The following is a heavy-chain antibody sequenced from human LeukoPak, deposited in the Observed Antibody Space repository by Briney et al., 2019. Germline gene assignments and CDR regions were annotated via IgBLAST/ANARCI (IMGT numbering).Heavy chain of an antibody. V-gene: IGHV3-21*01. J-gene: IGHJ4*02. CDR2: ISSSSSYI. D-gene: IGHD3-22*01. CDR1: GFTFSSYS. Sequence: PGGSLRLSCAASGFTFSSYSMNWLRQAPGKGLEWVSSISSSSSYIYYADSVKGRFTISRDNAKNSLYLQMNSLRAEDTAVYYCAREGHYYDSSGYYYSGRGFDYWGQGTLVTVSS. CDR3: AREGHYYDSSGYYYSGRGFDY.